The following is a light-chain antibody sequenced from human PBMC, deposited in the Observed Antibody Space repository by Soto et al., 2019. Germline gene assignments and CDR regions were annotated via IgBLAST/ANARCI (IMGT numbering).Light chain of an antibody. CDR1: QIVSSSY. J-gene: IGKJ5*01. CDR3: QKYSSSLIN. CDR2: GTS. Sequence: EIVLTHSPSTLSLSPVERATLSFMASQIVSSSYLAWYQQKPGQAPRLLIYGTSSRATGIPDRFSGSGSGTGFTLTIGRLDPEDFAVYYCQKYSSSLINFGQGTRLEIK. V-gene: IGKV3-20*01.